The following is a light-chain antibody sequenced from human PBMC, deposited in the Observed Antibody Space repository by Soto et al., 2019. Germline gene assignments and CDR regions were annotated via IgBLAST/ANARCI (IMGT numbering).Light chain of an antibody. Sequence: DIVMTQSPDSLAVSLGERATINCKSSQSVLHSSNNKNYLAWYQQKPGQPPKLLIYWASTRESGVPDRFSVSGSGTDFTLTISGLQAEDVAFYYCQQYYIMAHFCQGTKLEIK. CDR1: QSVLHSSNNKNY. CDR3: QQYYIMAH. CDR2: WAS. J-gene: IGKJ2*01. V-gene: IGKV4-1*01.